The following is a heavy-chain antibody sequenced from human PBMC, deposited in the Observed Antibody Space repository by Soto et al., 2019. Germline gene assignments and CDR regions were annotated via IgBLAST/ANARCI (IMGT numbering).Heavy chain of an antibody. V-gene: IGHV3-21*01. J-gene: IGHJ4*02. CDR3: ATHYYGSGSHFDY. CDR2: ISSSSSYI. Sequence: LRLSCAASGFTFSSYSMNWVRQAPGKGLEWVSSISSSSSYIYYADSVEGRFTTSRDNAKNSLYLQMNSLRAEDTAVYYCATHYYGSGSHFDYWGQGTLVTVSS. CDR1: GFTFSSYS. D-gene: IGHD3-10*01.